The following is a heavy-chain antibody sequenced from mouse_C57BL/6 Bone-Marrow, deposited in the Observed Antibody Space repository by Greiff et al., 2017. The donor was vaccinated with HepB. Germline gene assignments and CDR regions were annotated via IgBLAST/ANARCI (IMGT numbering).Heavy chain of an antibody. V-gene: IGHV1-69*01. J-gene: IGHJ2*01. CDR1: GYTFTSYW. CDR2: IDPSDSYT. Sequence: QVQLQQPGAELVMPGASVKLSCKASGYTFTSYWMHWVKQRPGQGLEWIGEIDPSDSYTNYNQKFKGKATLTADKSSSTAYMQLSSLTSEDSAVYFCARGEGYWGQGTTLTVSS. CDR3: ARGEGY.